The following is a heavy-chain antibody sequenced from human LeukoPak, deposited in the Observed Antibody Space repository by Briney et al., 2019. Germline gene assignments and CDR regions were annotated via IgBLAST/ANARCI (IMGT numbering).Heavy chain of an antibody. D-gene: IGHD3-22*01. Sequence: GASVKVSCKASGYTFTSYDINWVRQATGQGLEWMGWVNPNSGNTGYAQKFQGRLTMTRNTSISTAYMELSSLSSEDTDMYYCARGFRSDSSGRKFDYWGQGALVTVSS. V-gene: IGHV1-8*01. CDR1: GYTFTSYD. CDR2: VNPNSGNT. J-gene: IGHJ4*02. CDR3: ARGFRSDSSGRKFDY.